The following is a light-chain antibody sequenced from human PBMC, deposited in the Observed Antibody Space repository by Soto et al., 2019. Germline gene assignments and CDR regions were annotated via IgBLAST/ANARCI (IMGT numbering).Light chain of an antibody. CDR1: QTISSW. Sequence: DIQMNLSPSTLSGYVGDRVTITCRASQTISSWLAWYQQKPGKAPKLPIYKASTLKSGVPSRFSGSGSGTEFTLTISSLQPDDFATYYCQHYNSYSEAFCQGTNVDI. J-gene: IGKJ1*01. V-gene: IGKV1-5*03. CDR2: KAS. CDR3: QHYNSYSEA.